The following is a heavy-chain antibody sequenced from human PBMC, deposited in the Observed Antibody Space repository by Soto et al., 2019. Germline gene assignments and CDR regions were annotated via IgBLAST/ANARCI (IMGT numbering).Heavy chain of an antibody. CDR1: EYTFSNYG. V-gene: IGHV1-8*01. D-gene: IGHD3-10*01. CDR3: AKVSRKGSAIDFDY. J-gene: IGHJ4*02. Sequence: VQLVQSGADLKKPGASVKVSCKASEYTFSNYGMNWVRQPAGQGPEWIGWVNPNNGDTGYAKKFQGRVTRPTDISTTTAYMELTSLRSEDTAIYYCAKVSRKGSAIDFDYWGQGTRITVSS. CDR2: VNPNNGDT.